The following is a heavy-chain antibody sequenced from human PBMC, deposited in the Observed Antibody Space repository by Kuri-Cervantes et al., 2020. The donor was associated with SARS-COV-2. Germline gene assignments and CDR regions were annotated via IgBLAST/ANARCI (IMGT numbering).Heavy chain of an antibody. CDR2: ISGSGGDT. CDR3: TREAYDYNMGFDS. CDR1: GFTFSSYG. Sequence: GGSLRLSCAASGFTFSSYGMSWVRQVPGKGLEWVSGISGSGGDTYYADSVKGRFTISRDNSRNIVYLQMNSLRPEDTALYYCTREAYDYNMGFDSWGQGTLVTVSS. J-gene: IGHJ4*02. V-gene: IGHV3-23*01. D-gene: IGHD4-11*01.